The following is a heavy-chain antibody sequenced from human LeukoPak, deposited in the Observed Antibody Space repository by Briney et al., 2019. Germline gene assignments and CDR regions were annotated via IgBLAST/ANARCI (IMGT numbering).Heavy chain of an antibody. CDR3: AKGSAAAGYYGTTTLDY. J-gene: IGHJ4*02. V-gene: IGHV3-9*01. D-gene: IGHD3-10*01. CDR2: VSWNSGSI. CDR1: GFPFDDYA. Sequence: GRSLRLSCAASGFPFDDYAMHWVRQAPGKGREWVSGVSWNSGSIVYADSVKGRFTISRENAKHALYLQMNSLRAEDTALYYCAKGSAAAGYYGTTTLDYWGQGTLVTVSS.